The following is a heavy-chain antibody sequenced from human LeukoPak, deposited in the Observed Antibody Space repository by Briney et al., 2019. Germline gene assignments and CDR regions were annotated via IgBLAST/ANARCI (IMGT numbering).Heavy chain of an antibody. Sequence: GGSLRLSCAASGFTFSSYAMSWVRQAPGKGLEWVSAISGSGGSTYYADSVKGRFTISRDNSKNTLYLQMNSLRAEDTAVYYCAKSGEISVVVAAAYYGMDVWGKGTTVTVSS. CDR2: ISGSGGST. D-gene: IGHD2-15*01. V-gene: IGHV3-23*01. J-gene: IGHJ6*04. CDR1: GFTFSSYA. CDR3: AKSGEISVVVAAAYYGMDV.